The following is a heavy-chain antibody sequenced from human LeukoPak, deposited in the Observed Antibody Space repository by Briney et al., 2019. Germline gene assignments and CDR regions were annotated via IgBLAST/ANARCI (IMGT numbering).Heavy chain of an antibody. V-gene: IGHV3-23*01. CDR1: GFTFSSYA. CDR2: ISGSGGST. CDR3: AKVATSGWLYDAFDI. Sequence: GGSLRLSCAASGFTFSSYAMSWVRQAPGKGLEWVSAISGSGGSTYYADSVKGRFTISRDNSKNTLYLQINSPRAEDTAVYYCAKVATSGWLYDAFDIWGQGTMVTVSS. D-gene: IGHD6-19*01. J-gene: IGHJ3*02.